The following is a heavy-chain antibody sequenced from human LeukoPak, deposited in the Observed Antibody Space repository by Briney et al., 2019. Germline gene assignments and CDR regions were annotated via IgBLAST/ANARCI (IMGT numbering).Heavy chain of an antibody. Sequence: PSQTLSLICAVSGGSISSGGYSWSWIRQPPGTGLEWIGYIYHSGSTYYNPSLKSRVTISVDRSKNQFSLKLSSVTAADTAVYYCARGRVAVAGRSWFDPWGQGTLVTVSS. V-gene: IGHV4-30-2*01. J-gene: IGHJ5*02. CDR1: GGSISSGGYS. D-gene: IGHD6-19*01. CDR3: ARGRVAVAGRSWFDP. CDR2: IYHSGST.